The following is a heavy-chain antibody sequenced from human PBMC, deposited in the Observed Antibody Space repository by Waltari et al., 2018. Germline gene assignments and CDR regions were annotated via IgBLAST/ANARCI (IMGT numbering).Heavy chain of an antibody. CDR2: IYYSGST. V-gene: IGHV4-39*01. J-gene: IGHJ5*02. CDR3: ARLRRVGDSSGYYGGNWFDP. Sequence: QLQLQESGPGLVKPSETLSLTCTVSGGSISSSSYYWGWIRQPPGKGLEWIGSIYYSGSTYYNPSLKSRVTISVDTSKNQFSLKLSSVTAADTAVYYCARLRRVGDSSGYYGGNWFDPWGQGTLVTVSS. D-gene: IGHD3-22*01. CDR1: GGSISSSSYY.